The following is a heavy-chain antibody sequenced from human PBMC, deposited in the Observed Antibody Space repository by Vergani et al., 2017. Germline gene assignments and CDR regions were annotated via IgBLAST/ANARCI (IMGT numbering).Heavy chain of an antibody. J-gene: IGHJ4*02. Sequence: EVQLVESGGGLVKPGGSLRLSCAASGFTFSNAWMSWVRQAPGKGLEWVGRIKSKTDGGTTDYAAPVKGRFTISRDDSKNTLYLQMNSLKTEDTAVYYCTTWAKYYDDSSGYYYSCFFDYWGQGTLVTVSS. CDR3: TTWAKYYDDSSGYYYSCFFDY. D-gene: IGHD3-22*01. CDR1: GFTFSNAW. V-gene: IGHV3-15*01. CDR2: IKSKTDGGTT.